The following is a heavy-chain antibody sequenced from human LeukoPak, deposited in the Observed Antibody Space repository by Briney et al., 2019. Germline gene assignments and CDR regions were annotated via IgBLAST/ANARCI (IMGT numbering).Heavy chain of an antibody. Sequence: GGSLRLSCAASGFTFGSYAMSWVRQAPGKGLEWVSTISGSGGSTYYADSVKGRFTISRDNSKSTLYLQMNSLRAEDTAVYYCAKDGGYCSSTSCSLDYWGQGTLVTVSS. J-gene: IGHJ4*02. V-gene: IGHV3-23*01. CDR2: ISGSGGST. CDR3: AKDGGYCSSTSCSLDY. D-gene: IGHD2-2*03. CDR1: GFTFGSYA.